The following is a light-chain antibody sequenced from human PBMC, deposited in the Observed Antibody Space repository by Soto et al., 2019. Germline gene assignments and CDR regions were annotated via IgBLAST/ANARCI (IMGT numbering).Light chain of an antibody. V-gene: IGKV1-5*01. J-gene: IGKJ1*01. CDR1: QSISSW. CDR2: DAS. CDR3: QQYNSYWT. Sequence: DIQITQSPSTLSAYVGDRVTINFRASQSISSWLAWYQQKPGKAPKVLIYDASSLESGVPSRFSGSGSGTEFTLTISSLQPDDFATYYCQQYNSYWTFGQGTKVDIK.